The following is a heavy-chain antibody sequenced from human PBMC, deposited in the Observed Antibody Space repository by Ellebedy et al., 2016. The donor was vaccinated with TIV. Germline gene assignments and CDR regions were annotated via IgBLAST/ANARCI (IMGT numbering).Heavy chain of an antibody. CDR2: INHSGST. CDR1: GGSFSGYY. CDR3: ARGWCSSTSCYGYYYYYGMDV. V-gene: IGHV4-34*01. Sequence: MPSETLSLTCAVYGGSFSGYYWSWIRQPPGKGLEWIGEINHSGSTNYNPSLKSRVTVSVDTSKNQFSLKLSSVTAADTAVYYCARGWCSSTSCYGYYYYYGMDVWGQGTTVTVSS. J-gene: IGHJ6*02. D-gene: IGHD2-2*01.